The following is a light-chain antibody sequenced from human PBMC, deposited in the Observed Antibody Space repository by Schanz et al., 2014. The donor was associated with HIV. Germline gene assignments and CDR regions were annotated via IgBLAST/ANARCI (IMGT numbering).Light chain of an antibody. CDR1: QSVSNN. V-gene: IGKV3-15*01. CDR2: GAS. Sequence: EVVMTQSPATLSVSPGERATLSCRASQSVSNNLAWYQQTPGQVPRLLIYGASTRAPSFPARFSGSGSGTEFTLTISRLEPEDFAVYYCQQYGYSPGTFGQGTKVEIK. J-gene: IGKJ1*01. CDR3: QQYGYSPGT.